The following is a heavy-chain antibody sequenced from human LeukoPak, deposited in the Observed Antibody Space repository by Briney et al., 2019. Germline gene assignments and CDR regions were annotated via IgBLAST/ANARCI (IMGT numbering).Heavy chain of an antibody. CDR3: ARDRMVRGVTTSV. D-gene: IGHD3-10*01. Sequence: ASVKVSCKASGGTFSSYAISWVRQAPGQGLEWMGGIIPIFGTANYAQKFQGRVTITTDESTSTAYMELSSLRSEDTAVYYCARDRMVRGVTTSVWGQGTLVTVSS. CDR1: GGTFSSYA. V-gene: IGHV1-69*05. CDR2: IIPIFGTA. J-gene: IGHJ4*02.